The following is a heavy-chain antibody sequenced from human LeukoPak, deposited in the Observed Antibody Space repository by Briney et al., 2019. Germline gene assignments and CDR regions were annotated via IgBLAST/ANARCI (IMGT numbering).Heavy chain of an antibody. V-gene: IGHV1-2*06. D-gene: IGHD3-22*01. CDR3: ARDSDSSGYSVDY. J-gene: IGHJ4*02. Sequence: ASVKVSCKASGYTFTGYDIHWARQAPGQGLEWMGRIIPNRGGTNHAQKFQGGVTMTRDTSISTAYMELSGMRSDDTAVYYCARDSDSSGYSVDYWGQGTLVTVSS. CDR1: GYTFTGYD. CDR2: IIPNRGGT.